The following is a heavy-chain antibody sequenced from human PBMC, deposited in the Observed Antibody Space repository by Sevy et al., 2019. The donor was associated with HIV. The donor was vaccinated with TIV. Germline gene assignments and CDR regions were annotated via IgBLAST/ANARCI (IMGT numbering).Heavy chain of an antibody. J-gene: IGHJ4*02. CDR1: GFTFSKYS. Sequence: GGSLRLSCAASGFTFSKYSMSWVRQPPGKGLEWVSTLSPGCGEINYADSVKGRFTISRDNSKSSVYLQMNNLRPEDTAVYYCAREGCTKPHDYWGQGTLVTVSS. D-gene: IGHD2-8*01. CDR3: AREGCTKPHDY. V-gene: IGHV3-23*01. CDR2: LSPGCGEI.